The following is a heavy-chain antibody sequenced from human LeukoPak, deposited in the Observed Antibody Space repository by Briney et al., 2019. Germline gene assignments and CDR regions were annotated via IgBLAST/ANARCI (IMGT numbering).Heavy chain of an antibody. V-gene: IGHV3-15*07. Sequence: KPGGSLRLSCATSGFTFGNAWMNWVRQAPGKGLEWVGRIRSNSDGGTIDYAAPVKGRFTLSRDDSKTTLYLQMNSLQTEDTAVYYCATDFYDSTWGQGTLVTVSS. CDR2: IRSNSDGGTI. CDR1: GFTFGNAW. J-gene: IGHJ5*02. D-gene: IGHD3-22*01. CDR3: ATDFYDST.